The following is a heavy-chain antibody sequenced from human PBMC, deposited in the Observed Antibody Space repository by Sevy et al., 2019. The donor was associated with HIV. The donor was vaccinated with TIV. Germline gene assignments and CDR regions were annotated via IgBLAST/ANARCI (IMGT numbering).Heavy chain of an antibody. V-gene: IGHV1-24*01. CDR3: AADSRPLYYDFWSGTTAFDI. CDR1: GYTLSELS. J-gene: IGHJ3*02. D-gene: IGHD3-3*01. Sequence: ASVKVSCKVSGYTLSELSIHWVRQAPGKGPEWMGGFDPEDGEISYAQKFQGRVTMTEDTSTDTAYIDLNSLRSDDTAVNDCAADSRPLYYDFWSGTTAFDIWGQGTMVTVSS. CDR2: FDPEDGEI.